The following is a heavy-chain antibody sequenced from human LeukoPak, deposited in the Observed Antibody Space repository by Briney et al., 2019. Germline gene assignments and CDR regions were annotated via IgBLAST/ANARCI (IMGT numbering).Heavy chain of an antibody. CDR2: FDPEDGET. V-gene: IGHV1-24*01. J-gene: IGHJ4*02. CDR3: ATADGGSLTFDY. D-gene: IGHD4-23*01. Sequence: ASVKVSCKVSGYTLTELSMHWVRQAPGKGLEWMGGFDPEDGETIYAQKFQGRVTMTEDTSTDTAYMELSSLRSEDTAVYYCATADGGSLTFDYWGQGTLVTVSS. CDR1: GYTLTELS.